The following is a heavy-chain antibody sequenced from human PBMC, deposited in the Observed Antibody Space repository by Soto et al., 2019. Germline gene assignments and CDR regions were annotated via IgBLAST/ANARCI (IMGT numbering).Heavy chain of an antibody. CDR2: ISYDGSNK. D-gene: IGHD5-12*01. CDR3: AKGYDYFDY. V-gene: IGHV3-30*18. Sequence: QVQLVESGGGVVQPGRSLRLSCAASGFTFSSYGMHWVRQAPGKGLEWVAVISYDGSNKYYADSVKGRFTISRDNSKNTLYLQMNSLRAGDTAVYYCAKGYDYFDYWGQGTLVTVSS. J-gene: IGHJ4*02. CDR1: GFTFSSYG.